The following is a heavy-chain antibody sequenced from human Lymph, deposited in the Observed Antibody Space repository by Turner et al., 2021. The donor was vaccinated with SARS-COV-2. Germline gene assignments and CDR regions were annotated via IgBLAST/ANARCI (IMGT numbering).Heavy chain of an antibody. CDR1: VFIVSSNY. D-gene: IGHD4-17*01. V-gene: IGHV3-53*01. Sequence: EVHLVEAGGGLIQPGGSLRLSCAASVFIVSSNYMSWVRLAPGKGLECVSVISSGGSTYYADSVKGRFTISRDNSKNTLYLQMNSLRADDTAMYYCARVLPYGDYFDYWGQGTLVTVSS. CDR2: ISSGGST. CDR3: ARVLPYGDYFDY. J-gene: IGHJ4*02.